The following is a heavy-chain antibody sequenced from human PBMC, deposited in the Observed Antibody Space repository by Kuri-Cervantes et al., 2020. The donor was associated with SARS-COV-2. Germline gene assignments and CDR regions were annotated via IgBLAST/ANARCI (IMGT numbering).Heavy chain of an antibody. D-gene: IGHD1-1*01. CDR3: ARYGAVERDYYYYYGMDV. J-gene: IGHJ6*02. Sequence: SVKVSCKASGGTFSSYAISWVRQAPGQGLEWMGGIIPILGTANYAQKFQGRVTITADKSTSTAYMELSSLRSEDTAVYYCARYGAVERDYYYYYGMDVWGQGTTVTVSS. V-gene: IGHV1-69*06. CDR1: GGTFSSYA. CDR2: IIPILGTA.